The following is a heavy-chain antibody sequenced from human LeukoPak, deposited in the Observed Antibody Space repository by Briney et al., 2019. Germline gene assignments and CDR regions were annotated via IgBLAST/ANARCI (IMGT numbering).Heavy chain of an antibody. CDR3: AREKCGGWALCDAFDI. J-gene: IGHJ3*02. V-gene: IGHV4-4*07. D-gene: IGHD2-21*01. CDR2: IYTSGST. Sequence: PSETLSLTCTVSGGSISSYYWSWIRQPAGKGLEWIGRIYTSGSTNYNPSLKSRVTMSVDTSKNQFSLQLNSVTPEDTAVYYCAREKCGGWALCDAFDIWGQGTMVTVSS. CDR1: GGSISSYY.